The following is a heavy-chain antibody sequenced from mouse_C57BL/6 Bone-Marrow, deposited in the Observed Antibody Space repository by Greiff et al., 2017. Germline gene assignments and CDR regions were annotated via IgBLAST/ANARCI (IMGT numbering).Heavy chain of an antibody. D-gene: IGHD1-1*01. CDR3: AREYYVY. CDR2: ISSGSSTI. CDR1: GFTFSDYG. J-gene: IGHJ2*01. Sequence: EVQRVESGGGLVKPGGSLKLSCAASGFTFSDYGMHWVRQAPEKGLEWVAYISSGSSTIYYAATVKGRFTISRDNANNTLFLQLTSLRSEGTAMXYWAREYYVYWGQGTTRTVSS. V-gene: IGHV5-17*01.